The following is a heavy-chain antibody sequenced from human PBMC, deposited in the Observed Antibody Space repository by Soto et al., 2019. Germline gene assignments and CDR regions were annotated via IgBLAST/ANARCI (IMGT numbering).Heavy chain of an antibody. D-gene: IGHD1-26*01. V-gene: IGHV3-23*01. CDR1: GCIVSGKY. CDR3: ARDPSHSYYTLFYYFDY. CDR2: ISGSGSNT. Sequence: PGGSLRLSCAASGCIVSGKYMSWVRQAPGKGLEWVSAISGSGSNTYYADSVKGRFTISRDDSKSTLYLQMNSLRAEDTAVYYCARDPSHSYYTLFYYFDYWGQGTLVTVSS. J-gene: IGHJ4*02.